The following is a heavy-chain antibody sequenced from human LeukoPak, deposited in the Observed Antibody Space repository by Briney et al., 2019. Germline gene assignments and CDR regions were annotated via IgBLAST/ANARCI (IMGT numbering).Heavy chain of an antibody. V-gene: IGHV4-30-4*08. Sequence: SETLSLTCTVSGVSITSGNNYWNWIRQSPGKGLEWIGFIYSGGRTNYNPFLRSRVVISADTSKNQISLRVDSMTAADTAVYYCVKAPTVASSYGWFDPWGQGTLVTVSS. CDR1: GVSITSGNNY. D-gene: IGHD3-16*01. J-gene: IGHJ5*02. CDR2: IYSGGRT. CDR3: VKAPTVASSYGWFDP.